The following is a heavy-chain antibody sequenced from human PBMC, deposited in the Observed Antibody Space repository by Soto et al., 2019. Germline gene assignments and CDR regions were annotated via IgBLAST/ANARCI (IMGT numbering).Heavy chain of an antibody. CDR1: GYTFTSYG. V-gene: IGHV1-18*01. D-gene: IGHD3-3*01. CDR2: ISAYNGNT. CDR3: ARYYDFWSGYYTTGLDY. J-gene: IGHJ4*02. Sequence: GASVKVSCKASGYTFTSYGISWVRQAPGQGLEWMGWISAYNGNTNYAQKLQGRVTMTTDTSTSTAYMELRSLRSDDTAVYYCARYYDFWSGYYTTGLDYWGQGTLVTVSS.